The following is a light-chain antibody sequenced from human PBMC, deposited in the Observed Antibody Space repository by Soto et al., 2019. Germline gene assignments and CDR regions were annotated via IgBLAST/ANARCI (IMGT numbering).Light chain of an antibody. Sequence: VLTQSPATFAVSPGXXATLSXRASQSVSINLAWYQQKPGQSPMLLSDGASTRATCIPASFRCSRSGTEFNLTISRLRAKDFAVYYCQQYNNRHPWSFGQGTNV. CDR1: QSVSIN. J-gene: IGKJ1*01. CDR2: GAS. V-gene: IGKV3-15*01. CDR3: QQYNNRHPWS.